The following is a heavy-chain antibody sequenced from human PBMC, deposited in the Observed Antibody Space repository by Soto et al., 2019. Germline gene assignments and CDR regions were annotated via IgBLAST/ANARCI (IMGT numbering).Heavy chain of an antibody. J-gene: IGHJ4*02. Sequence: EVQLVESGGGLLQPGGSLRLSCAASGFTFSSNWMHWVRQAPGKGLVWVSRINSDGSSTSYADSVKGRVTISRDNAKNTLYLQMNSLRAEDTAVYYCASWEYCSGGSCYRYFDYWGQGTLVTVSS. CDR3: ASWEYCSGGSCYRYFDY. CDR1: GFTFSSNW. CDR2: INSDGSST. D-gene: IGHD2-15*01. V-gene: IGHV3-74*01.